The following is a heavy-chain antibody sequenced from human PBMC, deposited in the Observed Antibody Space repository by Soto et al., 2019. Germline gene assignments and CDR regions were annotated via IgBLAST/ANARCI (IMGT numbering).Heavy chain of an antibody. Sequence: SETLSLTCTVSGGSISSYYWSWIRQPPGKGLEWIGYIYYRGSTNYNPSLKSRVTISVDTSKNQFSLKLSSVTAADTAIYYCVRANYFDFWGQGTLVTVSS. V-gene: IGHV4-59*01. CDR2: IYYRGST. CDR3: VRANYFDF. CDR1: GGSISSYY. J-gene: IGHJ4*02.